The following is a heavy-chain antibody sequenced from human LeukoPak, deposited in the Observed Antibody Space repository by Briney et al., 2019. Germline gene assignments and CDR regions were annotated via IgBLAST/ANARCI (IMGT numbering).Heavy chain of an antibody. CDR2: ISAYNGNT. CDR3: ARGSQLVRTGKNPPFPDY. V-gene: IGHV1-18*01. CDR1: GYTFTSYG. D-gene: IGHD6-6*01. Sequence: GASVKVSCKASGYTFTSYGISWVRQAPGQGLEWMGWISAYNGNTNYAQKLQGRVTMTTDTSTSTAYMELRSLRSDDTAVYYCARGSQLVRTGKNPPFPDYWGQGTLVTVSS. J-gene: IGHJ4*02.